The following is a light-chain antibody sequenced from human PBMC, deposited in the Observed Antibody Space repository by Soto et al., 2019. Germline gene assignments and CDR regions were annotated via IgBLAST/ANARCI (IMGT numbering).Light chain of an antibody. J-gene: IGLJ2*01. CDR1: SFNIGAGYD. Sequence: QSVLTQPPSVSGAPGQRVTISCTGSSFNIGAGYDVHWYQQLPGTAPNRLIYGNRTRPSGVPHRFSGSKSGTSASLAITGLQAEDDADYYCQSYDTSLSVGVFGGGTKVTVL. CDR3: QSYDTSLSVGV. CDR2: GNR. V-gene: IGLV1-40*01.